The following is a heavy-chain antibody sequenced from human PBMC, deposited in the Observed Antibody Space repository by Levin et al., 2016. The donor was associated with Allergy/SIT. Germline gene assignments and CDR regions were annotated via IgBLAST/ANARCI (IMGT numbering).Heavy chain of an antibody. CDR3: ASTLARQWGAFYYFDY. CDR1: GGSISSYY. V-gene: IGHV4-59*01. Sequence: SETLSLTCTVSGGSISSYYWSWIRQPPGKGLEWIGYIYYSGSTNYNPSLKSRVTISVDTSKNQFSLKLSSVTAADTAVYYCASTLARQWGAFYYFDYWGQGTLVTVSS. CDR2: IYYSGST. J-gene: IGHJ4*02. D-gene: IGHD6-19*01.